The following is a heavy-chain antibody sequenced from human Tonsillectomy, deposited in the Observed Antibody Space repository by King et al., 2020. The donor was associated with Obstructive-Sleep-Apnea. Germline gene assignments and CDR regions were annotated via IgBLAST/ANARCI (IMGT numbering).Heavy chain of an antibody. D-gene: IGHD3-10*01. CDR2: IIWDGGST. CDR3: AKDRRGSWSFKDWMGGMDV. Sequence: VQLVESGGVVVQPGGSLRLSCAASGFTFDDYTMHWVRQAPGKGLEWVSLIIWDGGSTYYADSVKGRFTISRDNIKNSLYLKMNSLRTEDTAVYYCAKDRRGSWSFKDWMGGMDVWGQGTTVTVSS. CDR1: GFTFDDYT. J-gene: IGHJ6*02. V-gene: IGHV3-43*01.